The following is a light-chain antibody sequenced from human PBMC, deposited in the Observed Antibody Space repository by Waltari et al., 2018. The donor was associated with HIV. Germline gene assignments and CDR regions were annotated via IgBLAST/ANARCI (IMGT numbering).Light chain of an antibody. Sequence: SYDLTQPPSVSVSPGQPASITFSGDSLDDQFVCWYQQKPGQSPVMVMYQDTRRPSGIPERFSGSKSGDTATLSISGTQALDEADYYCQSWDSSTGVFGTGTKVTVL. CDR3: QSWDSSTGV. CDR2: QDT. J-gene: IGLJ1*01. CDR1: SLDDQF. V-gene: IGLV3-1*01.